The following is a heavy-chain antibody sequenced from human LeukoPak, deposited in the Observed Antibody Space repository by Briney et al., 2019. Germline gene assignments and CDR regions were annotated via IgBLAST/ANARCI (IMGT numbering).Heavy chain of an antibody. CDR1: VGSISSSNYY. D-gene: IGHD3-10*01. CDR2: IYYSGNT. Sequence: SETLSLTCTFSVGSISSSNYYWGWIRQPPGKGLEWIGRIYYSGNTYYNPSLKSRLTMSVDTSKNQFSLKLSSVTAADTAVYYCARAVGSGSFQTYYYYMDVWGKGTTVTISS. V-gene: IGHV4-39*07. J-gene: IGHJ6*03. CDR3: ARAVGSGSFQTYYYYMDV.